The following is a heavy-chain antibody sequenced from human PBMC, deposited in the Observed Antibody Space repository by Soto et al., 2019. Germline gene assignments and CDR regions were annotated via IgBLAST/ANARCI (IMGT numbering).Heavy chain of an antibody. CDR1: GGSFSNYY. Sequence: QVQLQESGPGLAKPSETLSLTCTVSGGSFSNYYWSWIRQSPGKGLEWIGYISNDESSNYNPSLKSRVTMSIDTSRKQFSLELMSVTAADTALYYCARMSCNSSKCVKRNVLEIWGRGTLVTVSS. CDR3: ARMSCNSSKCVKRNVLEI. D-gene: IGHD2-2*01. CDR2: ISNDESS. J-gene: IGHJ3*02. V-gene: IGHV4-59*01.